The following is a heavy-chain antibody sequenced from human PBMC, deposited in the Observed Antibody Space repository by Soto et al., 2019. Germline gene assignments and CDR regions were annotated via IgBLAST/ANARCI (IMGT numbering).Heavy chain of an antibody. D-gene: IGHD6-13*01. CDR1: GGTFSSYA. J-gene: IGHJ4*02. CDR2: IIPIFGTA. Sequence: QVQLVQSGAEVKKPGSSVKVSCKASGGTFSSYAISWVRQAPGQGLEWMGGIIPIFGTANYAQTFQVRVTITADESTSTADMELSSLRSEATAVDYCASIQVAAAGRAGVDYGGQGTLVTVSA. CDR3: ASIQVAAAGRAGVDY. V-gene: IGHV1-69*01.